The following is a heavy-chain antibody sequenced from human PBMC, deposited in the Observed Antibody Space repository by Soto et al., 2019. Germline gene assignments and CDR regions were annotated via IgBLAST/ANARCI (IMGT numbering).Heavy chain of an antibody. Sequence: VQLLESGGGLVQPGGSLRLSCAASGFSFSDYAMIWVRQAPGKGLEWVSGLYGSGGGIHYADSVKGRFTISRDNYANSVYLQMNSLRVEDTAIYYCAKEAVSRDGVWLAHDWGQGTVVTVSS. CDR3: AKEAVSRDGVWLAHD. D-gene: IGHD5-12*01. CDR1: GFSFSDYA. J-gene: IGHJ1*01. V-gene: IGHV3-23*01. CDR2: LYGSGGGI.